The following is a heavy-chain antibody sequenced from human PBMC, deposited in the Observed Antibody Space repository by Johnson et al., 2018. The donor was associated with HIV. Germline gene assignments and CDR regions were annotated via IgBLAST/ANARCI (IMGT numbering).Heavy chain of an antibody. V-gene: IGHV3-20*04. CDR1: GFTFDDYG. Sequence: VQLVESGGAVVRPGGSLRLSCTASGFTFDDYGMNWVRQVPGHGLEWVSGINWNGGSTSYADSVKGRFTISRDNAKNSLYLQMNSLRAEDTALYYCARVVQYYDSSGGSTRGGDGLDIWGQGTVVTVCS. CDR2: INWNGGST. CDR3: ARVVQYYDSSGGSTRGGDGLDI. J-gene: IGHJ3*02. D-gene: IGHD3-22*01.